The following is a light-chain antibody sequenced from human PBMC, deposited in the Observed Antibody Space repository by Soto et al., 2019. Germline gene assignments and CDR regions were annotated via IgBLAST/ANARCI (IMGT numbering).Light chain of an antibody. J-gene: IGKJ4*01. CDR1: QGISSA. Sequence: AIQLTQSPSSLSASVGDRVTITCRASQGISSALAWYQQNPGKAPKLLIYDASSLESGVPSRFSGSGSGTDFTLTISNLQPEDFATYYCQQFNSYSPTFGGGTKVDIK. CDR3: QQFNSYSPT. V-gene: IGKV1-13*02. CDR2: DAS.